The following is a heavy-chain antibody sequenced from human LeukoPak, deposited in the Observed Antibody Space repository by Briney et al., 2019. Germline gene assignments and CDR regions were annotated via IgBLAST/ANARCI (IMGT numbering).Heavy chain of an antibody. J-gene: IGHJ4*02. V-gene: IGHV1-2*02. CDR1: GYTFTGHY. Sequence: ASVKVSCKASGYTFTGHYIYWVRQAPGQGLEWMGWINPNSGDINYAQKFQGRVTMTRDTSISTAYMDLNRLTSDDTAVYYCARRLTTSQDLDYWGQGTLVTVSS. CDR3: ARRLTTSQDLDY. CDR2: INPNSGDI. D-gene: IGHD2-2*01.